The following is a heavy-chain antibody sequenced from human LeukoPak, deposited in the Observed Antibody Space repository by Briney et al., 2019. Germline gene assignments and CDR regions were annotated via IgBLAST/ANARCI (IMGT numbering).Heavy chain of an antibody. CDR1: GFTLSSYW. V-gene: IGHV3-30*03. CDR2: ISYDGSNK. CDR3: ARGYVFDAFDI. J-gene: IGHJ3*02. D-gene: IGHD3-10*02. Sequence: PGGSLRLSCADSGFTLSSYWMSWVRQAPGKGLEWEAVISYDGSNKYYADSVKGRFTISRDNSKNTLYLQMNSLRAEDTAVYYCARGYVFDAFDIWGQGTMVTVSS.